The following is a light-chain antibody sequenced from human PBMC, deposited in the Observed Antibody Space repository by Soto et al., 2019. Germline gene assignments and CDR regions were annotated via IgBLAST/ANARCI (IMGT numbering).Light chain of an antibody. CDR2: DAS. CDR3: QQANSYPWT. V-gene: IGKV1-5*01. Sequence: DIQMTQSPSTLSASVGDRVTITCRASQSISSWLAWYQQKPGKAPKLLIYDASSLESGVPSRFSGSGSGTEFTLTISSLKPDDFATYYCQQANSYPWTFGQGTMV. J-gene: IGKJ1*01. CDR1: QSISSW.